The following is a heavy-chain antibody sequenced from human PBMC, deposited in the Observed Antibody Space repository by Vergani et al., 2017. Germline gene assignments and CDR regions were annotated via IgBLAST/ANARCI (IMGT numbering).Heavy chain of an antibody. CDR1: GFTFRNYG. CDR2: IWYDGSNK. D-gene: IGHD6-13*01. CDR3: ATVRAAANNGGFYFDY. J-gene: IGHJ4*02. V-gene: IGHV3-33*01. Sequence: QVQLLESGGGVVQPGRSLRLSCAASGFTFRNYGMHWVRQAPGKGLEWVAIIWYDGSNKYYTDSVKGRFTISRDNSKNTLYLQMNSLRAEDTAVYYCATVRAAANNGGFYFDYWGQGTLVTVS.